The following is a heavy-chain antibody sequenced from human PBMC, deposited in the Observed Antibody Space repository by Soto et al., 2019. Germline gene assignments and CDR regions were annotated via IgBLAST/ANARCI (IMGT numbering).Heavy chain of an antibody. J-gene: IGHJ4*02. D-gene: IGHD5-18*01. CDR2: IYSGGST. V-gene: IGHV3-53*01. CDR3: AKDGLGAYTYGSYYFDY. Sequence: GGSLRLSCAASGLTVSSNYMSWVRQAPGKGLEWVSVIYSGGSTYYADSVKGRFTISRDNSKNTLYLQMNSLRAEDTAVYYCAKDGLGAYTYGSYYFDYWGQGTLVTVSS. CDR1: GLTVSSNY.